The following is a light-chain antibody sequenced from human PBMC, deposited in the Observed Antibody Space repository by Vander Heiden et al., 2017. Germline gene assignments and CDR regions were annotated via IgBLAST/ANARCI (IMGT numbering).Light chain of an antibody. CDR1: QSLLHSNGYNY. CDR3: MQALQTPRT. CDR2: LGS. Sequence: DIVMTQSPLSLPVTPGAPASISCRSSQSLLHSNGYNYLDWYLQKPGQSPQLLIYLGSNRASGVPYRFSGSGSGTDFTLKISRVEAEDVGVYYCMQALQTPRTFGQGTKVEIK. V-gene: IGKV2-28*01. J-gene: IGKJ1*01.